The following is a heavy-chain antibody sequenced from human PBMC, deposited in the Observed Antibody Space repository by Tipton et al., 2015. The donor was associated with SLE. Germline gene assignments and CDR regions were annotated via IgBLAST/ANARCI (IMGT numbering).Heavy chain of an antibody. D-gene: IGHD6-19*01. CDR2: IYSGGST. CDR1: GFTVSSNY. CDR3: ARDRGGGWFGFDY. V-gene: IGHV3-53*05. J-gene: IGHJ4*02. Sequence: PRLSCAASGFTVSSNYMSWVRQAPGRGLEWVSVIYSGGSTYYADSVKGRFTISRDNSKNTLYLQMNSLRAEDTAVYYCARDRGGGWFGFDYWGQGTLVTVSS.